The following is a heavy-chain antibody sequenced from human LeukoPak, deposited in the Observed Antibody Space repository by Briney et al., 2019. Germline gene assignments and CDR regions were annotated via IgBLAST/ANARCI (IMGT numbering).Heavy chain of an antibody. D-gene: IGHD4-17*01. J-gene: IGHJ3*02. Sequence: ASVTVSCKVSGYTLTELSMHWVRQAPGKGLEWMGGFDPKDGETIYAQKFQGRVTMTEDTSTDTAYMELSSLRSEDTAVYYCATAPPHGYDYGDYRSAFDIWGQGTLVTVSS. CDR3: ATAPPHGYDYGDYRSAFDI. V-gene: IGHV1-24*01. CDR2: FDPKDGET. CDR1: GYTLTELS.